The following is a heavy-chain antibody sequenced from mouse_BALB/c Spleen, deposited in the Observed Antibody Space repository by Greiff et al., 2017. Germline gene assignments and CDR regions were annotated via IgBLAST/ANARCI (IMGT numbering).Heavy chain of an antibody. Sequence: QVQLQQSGAELAKPGASVKMSCKASGYTFTSYWMHWVKQRPGQGLEWIGYINPSTGYTEYNQKFKDKATLTADKSSSTAYMQLSSLTSEDSAVYYCARSVYGNYGPCYAMDYWGQGTSVTVSS. V-gene: IGHV1-7*01. CDR2: INPSTGYT. CDR1: GYTFTSYW. CDR3: ARSVYGNYGPCYAMDY. J-gene: IGHJ4*01. D-gene: IGHD2-10*02.